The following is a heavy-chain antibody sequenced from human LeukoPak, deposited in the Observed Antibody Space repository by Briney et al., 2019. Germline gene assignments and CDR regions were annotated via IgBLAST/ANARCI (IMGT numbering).Heavy chain of an antibody. Sequence: SETLSLTCAVSGGSISSGGYSWSWIRQPPGKGLEWIGYIYHSGSTYYNPSLKSRVTISVDRSKNQFSLKLSSVTAADTAVYYCARGEYYYDSSGYGRGRAFDIWGQGTMVTVSS. CDR3: ARGEYYYDSSGYGRGRAFDI. V-gene: IGHV4-30-2*01. D-gene: IGHD3-22*01. CDR1: GGSISSGGYS. J-gene: IGHJ3*02. CDR2: IYHSGST.